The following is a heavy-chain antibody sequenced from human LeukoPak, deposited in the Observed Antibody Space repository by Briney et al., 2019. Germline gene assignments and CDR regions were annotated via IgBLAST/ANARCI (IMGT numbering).Heavy chain of an antibody. D-gene: IGHD2-2*01. CDR1: GFTFSSYT. J-gene: IGHJ6*03. Sequence: GGSLRLSCAASGFTFSSYTMNWVRQGPGKGLEWVSCISSSSYIYYADSVKGRFTISRDNAKNSLYLQVNSLRAEDTAVYYCARGEDSYAPLNYYYYMVVWCKGSTVTVSS. CDR3: ARGEDSYAPLNYYYYMVV. V-gene: IGHV3-21*01. CDR2: ISSSSYI.